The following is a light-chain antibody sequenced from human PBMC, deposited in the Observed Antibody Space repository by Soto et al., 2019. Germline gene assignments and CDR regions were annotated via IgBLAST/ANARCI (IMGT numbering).Light chain of an antibody. CDR1: QILLHSKGYNY. J-gene: IGKJ1*01. CDR2: LGS. CDR3: MQPLQSWT. V-gene: IGKV2-28*01. Sequence: DIVMTQSPLSLPVTPGEPASISCSSCQILLHSKGYNYLDWYLQKPGQSPQLLIYLGSNRASGVPDRFSGSGSGTDFTLKISRVEAEDVGVYYCMQPLQSWTFGQGTKVDI.